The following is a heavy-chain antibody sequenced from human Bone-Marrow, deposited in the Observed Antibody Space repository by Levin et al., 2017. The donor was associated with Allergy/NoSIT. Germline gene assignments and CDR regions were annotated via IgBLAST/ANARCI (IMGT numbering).Heavy chain of an antibody. CDR2: FKGKTDGGTT. Sequence: GESLKTSCAVSGFTLNNAWINWVRQAPGKGLEWVGRFKGKTDGGTTDYAAPVKGRFTISRDDSKNMLYLQMNSLKTEDTAVYYCSTVRYCTSGVCYARYYYYYGMDVWGQGTTVTVSS. CDR3: STVRYCTSGVCYARYYYYYGMDV. D-gene: IGHD2-8*01. V-gene: IGHV3-15*07. J-gene: IGHJ6*02. CDR1: GFTLNNAW.